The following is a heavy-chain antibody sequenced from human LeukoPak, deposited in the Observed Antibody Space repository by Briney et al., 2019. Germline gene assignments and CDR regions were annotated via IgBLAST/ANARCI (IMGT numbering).Heavy chain of an antibody. Sequence: SQTLSLTCTVFGVSISTEGYYWSWVRQHPEKGLEWIGYTYSHGNKFYNPSLESRVSISVATSENQFSLRLTSVTAADTAVYYCARNRVYGGYIRAFDSWGQGTLVIVSS. D-gene: IGHD5-12*01. V-gene: IGHV4-31*03. J-gene: IGHJ4*02. CDR3: ARNRVYGGYIRAFDS. CDR2: TYSHGNK. CDR1: GVSISTEGYY.